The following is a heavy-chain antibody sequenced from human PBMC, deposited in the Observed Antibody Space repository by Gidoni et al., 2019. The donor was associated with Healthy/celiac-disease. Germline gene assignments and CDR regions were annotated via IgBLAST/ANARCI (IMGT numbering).Heavy chain of an antibody. V-gene: IGHV4-59*01. CDR1: GGSISSYY. CDR2: IYYSGST. J-gene: IGHJ6*03. CDR3: ARGSVTMVQGVIQPYYMDV. D-gene: IGHD3-10*01. Sequence: QVQLQESGPGLVKPSETLSLTCTVSGGSISSYYWSWIRQPPGKGLEWIGYIYYSGSTNYNPSLKSRVTISVDTSKNQFSLKLSSVTAADTAVYYCARGSVTMVQGVIQPYYMDVWGKGTTVTVSS.